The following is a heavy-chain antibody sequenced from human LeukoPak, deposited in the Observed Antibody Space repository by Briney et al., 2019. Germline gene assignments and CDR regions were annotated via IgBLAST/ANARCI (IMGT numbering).Heavy chain of an antibody. CDR2: ISGTSNNI. Sequence: GGSLRLSCVAPGLSFRSHAMTWVRQAPGKGLEWVSSISGTSNNIYYADSVKGWFTISRDNSKNTLYLQMTGLRAGDTAEYYCAKSLFTSATGTGRAFHIWGQGTMVTVSS. CDR3: AKSLFTSATGTGRAFHI. CDR1: GLSFRSHA. V-gene: IGHV3-23*01. J-gene: IGHJ3*02. D-gene: IGHD1-1*01.